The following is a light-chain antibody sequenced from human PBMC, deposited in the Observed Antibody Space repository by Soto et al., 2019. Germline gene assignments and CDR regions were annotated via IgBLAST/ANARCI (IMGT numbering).Light chain of an antibody. V-gene: IGKV3-11*01. J-gene: IGKJ4*01. CDR1: QSVTRY. Sequence: EIVLTQSPATLSLSPGERATLSCRASQSVTRYLAWYQQKPGQAPRLLIYDTSNRATGIPARFSGSGSGTDFTLTISSLEPEDFAVYYCQHRSSWPLTFGGGTKV. CDR2: DTS. CDR3: QHRSSWPLT.